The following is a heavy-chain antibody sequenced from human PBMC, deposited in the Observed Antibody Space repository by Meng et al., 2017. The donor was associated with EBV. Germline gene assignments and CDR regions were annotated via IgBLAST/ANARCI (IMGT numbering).Heavy chain of an antibody. CDR3: ARDGRLYDTPSPFDY. D-gene: IGHD3-22*01. Sequence: QVQLVECAAEVKKPGAPVKVSCKASGYTFTSYGISWVRQAPGQGLEWMGWISAYNGNTNYAQKLQGRVTMTTDTSTSTAYIELRSLRSDDTAVYYCARDGRLYDTPSPFDYWGQGTLVTVSS. J-gene: IGHJ4*02. V-gene: IGHV1-18*01. CDR1: GYTFTSYG. CDR2: ISAYNGNT.